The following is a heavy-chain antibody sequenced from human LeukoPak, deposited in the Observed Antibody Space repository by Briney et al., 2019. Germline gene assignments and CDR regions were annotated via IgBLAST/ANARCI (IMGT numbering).Heavy chain of an antibody. D-gene: IGHD6-13*01. Sequence: GGSLRLSCAASGFTFSSYAMSWVRQAPGKGLEWVSAISASGGSTYYADSVKGRFTISRDNSKNTLYLQMNSLRAEDTAVYYCANGERSSSWLVDSDYWGQGTLVTVSS. V-gene: IGHV3-23*01. CDR3: ANGERSSSWLVDSDY. CDR2: ISASGGST. CDR1: GFTFSSYA. J-gene: IGHJ4*02.